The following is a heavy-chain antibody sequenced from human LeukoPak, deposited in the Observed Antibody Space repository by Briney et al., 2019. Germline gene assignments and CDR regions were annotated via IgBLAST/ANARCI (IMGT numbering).Heavy chain of an antibody. CDR3: ARGAIVGATRTYYFAY. CDR1: GGSFSGYY. Sequence: PSETLSLTCAVYGGSFSGYYWSWIRQPPGKGLEWIGYIYYSGSTNYNPSLKSRVTISVDTSKNQFSLKLSSVTAADTAMYYCARGAIVGATRTYYFAYGGQGPLVPVS. CDR2: IYYSGST. J-gene: IGHJ4*02. D-gene: IGHD1-26*01. V-gene: IGHV4-59*01.